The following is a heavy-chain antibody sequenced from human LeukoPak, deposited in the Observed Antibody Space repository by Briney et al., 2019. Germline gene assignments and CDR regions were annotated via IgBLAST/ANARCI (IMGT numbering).Heavy chain of an antibody. V-gene: IGHV3-7*01. CDR1: GFTFSSYW. J-gene: IGHJ3*02. CDR2: IKQDGSEK. Sequence: PGGSLRLSCAASGFTFSSYWMSWVRQAPGKGLEWVANIKQDGSEKYYVDSVKGRFTTSRDNAKNSLYLQMNSLRAEDTAVYYCARADTAMVWFGAFDIWGQGTMVTVSS. D-gene: IGHD5-18*01. CDR3: ARADTAMVWFGAFDI.